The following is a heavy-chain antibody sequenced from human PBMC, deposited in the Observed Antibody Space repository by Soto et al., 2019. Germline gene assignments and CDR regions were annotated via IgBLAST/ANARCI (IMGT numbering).Heavy chain of an antibody. CDR1: GGTFSSYA. J-gene: IGHJ4*02. Sequence: QVQLVQSGAEVKKPGSSVKVSCKASGGTFSSYAISWVRQAPGHGLEWMGGIIPIFGTANYAQKFQVRVTITADESTSTDYMELSSLRSEDTAVYYWAREEEMATAGHFDYGGQGTLVTFSS. D-gene: IGHD5-18*01. CDR3: AREEEMATAGHFDY. V-gene: IGHV1-69*01. CDR2: IIPIFGTA.